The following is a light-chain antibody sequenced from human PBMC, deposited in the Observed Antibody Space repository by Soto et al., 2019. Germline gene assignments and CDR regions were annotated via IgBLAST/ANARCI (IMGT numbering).Light chain of an antibody. J-gene: IGKJ1*01. Sequence: TELRQSPGTLSLSPGERATLSCRASQGVRSDLAWYQQKPGQAPRLLIYGGSSRATGIPDRFSCGGSGTDCTLTICIFVPEDLSVYYCQQYGRSPRTFGRGTKVDIK. CDR2: GGS. CDR3: QQYGRSPRT. CDR1: QGVRSD. V-gene: IGKV3-20*01.